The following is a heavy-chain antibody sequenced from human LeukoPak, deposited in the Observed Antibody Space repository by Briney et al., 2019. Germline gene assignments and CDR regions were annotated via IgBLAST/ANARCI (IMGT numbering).Heavy chain of an antibody. CDR2: ISAYNGNT. J-gene: IGHJ5*02. D-gene: IGHD6-19*01. CDR1: GYTFTSYG. V-gene: IGHV1-18*01. CDR3: ARDPSNSSGWKTWFDP. Sequence: GASMTVSCKASGYTFTSYGISWVRQAPGQGLEWMGWISAYNGNTNYAQKLQGRVTMTTDTSTSTAYMELRSLRSDDTAVYYCARDPSNSSGWKTWFDPWGQGTLVTVSS.